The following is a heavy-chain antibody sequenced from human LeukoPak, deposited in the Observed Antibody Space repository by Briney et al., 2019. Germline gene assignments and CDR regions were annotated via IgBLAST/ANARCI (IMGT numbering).Heavy chain of an antibody. V-gene: IGHV3-30*03. CDR2: ISYDGGSQ. CDR3: AVACSTSGDCPVDF. Sequence: GGSLRLSCVASGFTFSRYAMHWVRQAPGKGLEWVAVISYDGGSQYYADSVKGRFIISRDNSKNTLYLQMNSLRGEDTALYYCAVACSTSGDCPVDFWGQGTLVTVSS. D-gene: IGHD2-21*01. CDR1: GFTFSRYA. J-gene: IGHJ4*02.